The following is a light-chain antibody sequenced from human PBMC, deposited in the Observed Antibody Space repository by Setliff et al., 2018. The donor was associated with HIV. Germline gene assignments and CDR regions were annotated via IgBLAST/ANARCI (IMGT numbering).Light chain of an antibody. CDR3: SSYAGSNNYV. CDR1: SSDVGGYNY. J-gene: IGLJ1*01. Sequence: QSALTQPPSASGSPGQSVTISCTGTSSDVGGYNYVSWYQQHPGKAPKLMIYEVSKWPSGVPDRFSGSKSGNTASLTVSGLQAEDEADYYRSSYAGSNNYVFGTGTKVTVL. CDR2: EVS. V-gene: IGLV2-8*01.